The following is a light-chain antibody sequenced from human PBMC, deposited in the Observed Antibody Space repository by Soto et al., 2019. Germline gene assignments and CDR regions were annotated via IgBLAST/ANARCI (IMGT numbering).Light chain of an antibody. CDR2: DND. CDR1: SSNIGSSF. Sequence: QPVLTQPPSVSAAPGQKVTILCSGDSSNIGSSFVSWYQQVPGTAPKLLIFDNDKRHSEISDRFSASKSGASASLDITGLQTGDEADYHCAAWDTRLSAVLFGGGTKLTVL. J-gene: IGLJ2*01. V-gene: IGLV1-51*01. CDR3: AAWDTRLSAVL.